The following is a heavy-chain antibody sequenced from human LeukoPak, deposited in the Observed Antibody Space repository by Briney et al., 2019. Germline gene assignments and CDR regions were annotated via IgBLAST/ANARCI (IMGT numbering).Heavy chain of an antibody. D-gene: IGHD1-26*01. CDR1: GFIFSSYG. V-gene: IGHV3-23*01. CDR2: SGSGGST. Sequence: GGSLRLSCAVSGFIFSSYGMSWVRQAPGEGLEWVSVSGSGGSTYYADSVKGRFTISRDNSKNTLYLQMRSLRAEDTAVYYCAKGDYCGSYYFDYWGEGTLVTVSS. CDR3: AKGDYCGSYYFDY. J-gene: IGHJ4*02.